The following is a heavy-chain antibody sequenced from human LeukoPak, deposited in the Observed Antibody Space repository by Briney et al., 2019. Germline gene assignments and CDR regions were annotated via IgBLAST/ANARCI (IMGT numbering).Heavy chain of an antibody. V-gene: IGHV3-23*01. CDR2: ISGSGGST. D-gene: IGHD3-22*01. CDR1: GFTFSSYA. CDR3: AKLRTMIVVVITTTDY. Sequence: GGSLRLSCAASGFTFSSYAMSWVRQAPGKGPEWVSAISGSGGSTYYADSVKGRFTISRDNSKNTLYLQMNSLRAEDTAVYYCAKLRTMIVVVITTTDYWGQGTLVTVSS. J-gene: IGHJ4*02.